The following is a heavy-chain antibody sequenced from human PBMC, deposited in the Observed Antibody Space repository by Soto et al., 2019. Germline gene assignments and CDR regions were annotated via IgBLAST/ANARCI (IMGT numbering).Heavy chain of an antibody. D-gene: IGHD2-15*01. CDR3: ARGWWYYFDE. J-gene: IGHJ4*02. V-gene: IGHV3-48*03. CDR2: ISANGNTV. CDR1: GLTFSSHE. Sequence: EVQLVESGGDFVQPGGSLRLSCAASGLTFSSHEMNWLRQAPGKGLEWISYISANGNTVSYADSVKGRFTMSRDNVKKSLYLQMSRLRADDTAVYYCARGWWYYFDEWGQGTLVTVSS.